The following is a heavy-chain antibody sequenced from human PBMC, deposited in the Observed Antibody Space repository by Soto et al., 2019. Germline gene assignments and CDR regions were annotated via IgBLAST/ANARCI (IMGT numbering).Heavy chain of an antibody. D-gene: IGHD2-2*01. CDR2: INHSGST. Sequence: TSETLSLTCAVYGGSFSGYYWSWIRQPPGKGLEWIGEINHSGSTNYNPSLKSRVTISVDTSKNQFSLKLSSVTAADTAVYYCARGRGYFSSTSCYGEIEYYYYYMDVWGKGTTVTVSS. CDR3: ARGRGYFSSTSCYGEIEYYYYYMDV. J-gene: IGHJ6*03. CDR1: GGSFSGYY. V-gene: IGHV4-34*01.